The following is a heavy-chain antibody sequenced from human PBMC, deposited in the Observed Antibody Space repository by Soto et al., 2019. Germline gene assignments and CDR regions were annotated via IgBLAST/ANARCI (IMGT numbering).Heavy chain of an antibody. D-gene: IGHD3-10*01. CDR2: IYYSGST. CDR3: ARALGFGELLSYFDY. Sequence: SETLSLTCTVSGGSISSGDYYWSWIRQPPGKGLEWIGYIYYSGSTYYNPSLKSRVTISVDTSKNQFSLKLSSVTAADTAVYYCARALGFGELLSYFDYWGQGTLVTVSS. CDR1: GGSISSGDYY. J-gene: IGHJ4*02. V-gene: IGHV4-30-4*01.